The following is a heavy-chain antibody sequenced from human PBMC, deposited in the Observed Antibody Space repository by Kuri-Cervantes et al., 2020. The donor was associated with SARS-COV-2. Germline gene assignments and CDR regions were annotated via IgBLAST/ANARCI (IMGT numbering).Heavy chain of an antibody. CDR1: GFTFSSYG. Sequence: GGSLRLSCAAPGFTFSSYGMHWVRQAPGKGLEWVGRIKSKTDGGTTDYAAPVKGRFTISRDDSKNTLYLQMNSLKTEDTAVYYCTKEIRITIVGVVFYWGQGTLVTVSS. J-gene: IGHJ4*02. D-gene: IGHD3-3*01. V-gene: IGHV3-15*01. CDR2: IKSKTDGGTT. CDR3: TKEIRITIVGVVFY.